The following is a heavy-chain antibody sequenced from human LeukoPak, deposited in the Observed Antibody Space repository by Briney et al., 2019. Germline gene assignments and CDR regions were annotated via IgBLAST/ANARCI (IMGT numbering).Heavy chain of an antibody. CDR3: ARFAGHYDILTGYYTPYYFDY. CDR2: IYYSVST. V-gene: IGHV4-59*01. D-gene: IGHD3-9*01. CDR1: GGSISSYY. Sequence: SETLPLTCTVSGGSISSYYWSWIRQPPGKGLEWIGYIYYSVSTNYNPSLKSRVTISVDTSKNQFSLKLNSVTAADTAVYYCARFAGHYDILTGYYTPYYFDYWGQGTLVTVSS. J-gene: IGHJ4*02.